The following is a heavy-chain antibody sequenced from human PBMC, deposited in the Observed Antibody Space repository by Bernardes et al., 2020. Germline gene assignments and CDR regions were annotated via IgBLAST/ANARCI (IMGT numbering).Heavy chain of an antibody. Sequence: ASVKVSCKASGYTFTSYGISWVRQAPGQGLEWMGWISAYNGNTNYTQKLQGRVTMTTDTSTSTAYMELRSLRSDDTAVYYCARVPTIFNWFDPWGQGTLVTVSS. CDR2: ISAYNGNT. CDR3: ARVPTIFNWFDP. CDR1: GYTFTSYG. D-gene: IGHD3-3*01. V-gene: IGHV1-18*01. J-gene: IGHJ5*02.